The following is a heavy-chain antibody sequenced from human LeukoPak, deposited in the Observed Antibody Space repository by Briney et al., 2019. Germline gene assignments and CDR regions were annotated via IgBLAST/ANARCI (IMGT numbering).Heavy chain of an antibody. J-gene: IGHJ4*02. CDR2: ISAYNGNT. D-gene: IGHD3-3*01. CDR1: GYTFTSYG. CDR3: ARVTGYDFWSGYYIDY. Sequence: ASVKVSCKASGYTFTSYGISWVRQAPGQGLEWMGWISAYNGNTNYAQKLQGRVTMTTDTSTSTAYMELRSLRSDDTAVYYCARVTGYDFWSGYYIDYWGQGTLVTVSS. V-gene: IGHV1-18*01.